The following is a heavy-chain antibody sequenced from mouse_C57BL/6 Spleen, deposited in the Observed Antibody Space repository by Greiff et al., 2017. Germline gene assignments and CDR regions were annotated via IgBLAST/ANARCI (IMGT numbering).Heavy chain of an antibody. J-gene: IGHJ1*03. CDR3: ARDNYYGSRGYFDV. V-gene: IGHV1-54*01. CDR2: INPGSGGT. Sequence: QVQLQQSGAELVRPGTSVTVSCKASGYAFTNYLIEWVKQRPGQGLEWIGVINPGSGGTNYNEKFKGKATLTADKSSSTAYMQLSSLTSEDSAVYFCARDNYYGSRGYFDVWGTGTTVTVSS. CDR1: GYAFTNYL. D-gene: IGHD1-1*01.